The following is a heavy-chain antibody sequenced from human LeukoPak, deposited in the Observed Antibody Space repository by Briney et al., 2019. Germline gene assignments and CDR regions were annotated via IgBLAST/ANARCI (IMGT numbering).Heavy chain of an antibody. J-gene: IGHJ5*02. CDR1: GGTFSSYA. Sequence: ASVKVPCKASGGTFSSYAISWVRQAPGQGLEWMGRIIPILGIANYAQKFQGRVTITADKSTSTAYMELSSLRSEDTAVYYCARDQGDYQLNWFDPWGQGTLVTVSS. D-gene: IGHD4-17*01. V-gene: IGHV1-69*04. CDR2: IIPILGIA. CDR3: ARDQGDYQLNWFDP.